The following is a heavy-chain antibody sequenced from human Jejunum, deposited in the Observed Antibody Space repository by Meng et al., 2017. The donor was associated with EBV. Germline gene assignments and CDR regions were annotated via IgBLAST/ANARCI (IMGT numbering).Heavy chain of an antibody. CDR2: INEDGTHT. CDR1: GYTFSNYW. Sequence: EHLGACGGGLVVPGGSLRLSCVGSGYTFSNYWMHCVRPTPGKGLVWVSRINEDGTHTDYADSVKGRFTISRDNAKNTLTLQMNSLRVEDTAVYYCSRDLRGPFDYWGQGTLVTVSS. D-gene: IGHD3-16*01. J-gene: IGHJ4*02. V-gene: IGHV3-74*01. CDR3: SRDLRGPFDY.